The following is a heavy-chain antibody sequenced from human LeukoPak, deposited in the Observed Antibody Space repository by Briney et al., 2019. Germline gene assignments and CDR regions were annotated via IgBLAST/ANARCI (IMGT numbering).Heavy chain of an antibody. CDR2: IDPGDSDT. V-gene: IGHV5-51*01. Sequence: GESLKISCKVSGYRFSDYWIAWVRQMPGKGLEWVGIIDPGDSDTRYSPSLQGRVTLSVDKSINAAYMEWSSLKASDTGIYYCARLFWGYSGYDGRGDYWGQGTLVTVFS. CDR3: ARLFWGYSGYDGRGDY. J-gene: IGHJ4*02. D-gene: IGHD5-12*01. CDR1: GYRFSDYW.